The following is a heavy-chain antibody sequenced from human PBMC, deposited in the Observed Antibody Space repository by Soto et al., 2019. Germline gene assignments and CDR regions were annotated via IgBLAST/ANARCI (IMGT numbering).Heavy chain of an antibody. CDR2: ISGSGGST. V-gene: IGHV3-23*01. CDR3: AKPQEAYYYYGMDV. Sequence: GGSLRLSCAASGFTFSSYAMSWVRQAPGRGLEWVSAISGSGGSTYYADSVKGRFTISRDNSKNTLYLQMNSLRAEDTAVYYCAKPQEAYYYYGMDVWGQGTTVTVSS. CDR1: GFTFSSYA. J-gene: IGHJ6*02.